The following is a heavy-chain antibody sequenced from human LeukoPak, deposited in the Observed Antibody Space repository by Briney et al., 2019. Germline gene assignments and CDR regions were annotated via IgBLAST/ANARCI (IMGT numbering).Heavy chain of an antibody. CDR2: IYPGDSDT. D-gene: IGHD2-15*01. CDR1: GYSFTSYW. V-gene: IGHV5-51*01. CDR3: ARPLCSGGSCYSVDAFDI. J-gene: IGHJ3*02. Sequence: GASLKISCKGSGYSFTSYWIGWVRQLPGKGLEWRGIIYPGDSDTRYSPSFQGQVTISADKSISTAYLQWSSLKASDTAMYYCARPLCSGGSCYSVDAFDIWGQGTMVTVSS.